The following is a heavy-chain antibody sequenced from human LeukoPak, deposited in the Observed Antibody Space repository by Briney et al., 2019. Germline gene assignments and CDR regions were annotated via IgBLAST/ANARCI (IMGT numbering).Heavy chain of an antibody. J-gene: IGHJ6*01. CDR3: ARAGGMDV. CDR1: RFTASRNY. D-gene: IGHD1-14*01. CDR2: IYSGGST. Sequence: GGSLRLSAVSARFTASRNYMWRCGEAPSKGKEWVSVIYSGGSTYYADSVKGRFTISRHNSKNTLYLQMNSLRAEDTAGYYCARAGGMDVWGQGTKVSVPS. V-gene: IGHV3-53*04.